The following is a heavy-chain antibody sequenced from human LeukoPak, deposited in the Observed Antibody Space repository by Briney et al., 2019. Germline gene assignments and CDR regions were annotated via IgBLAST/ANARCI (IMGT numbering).Heavy chain of an antibody. CDR1: GYTFTSYG. J-gene: IGHJ3*02. CDR3: ARDTFNYYDSSGHDAFDI. Sequence: ASVKVSCKASGYTFTSYGISWVRQAPGQGLEWMGWISAYNGNTNYAQKLQGRVTMATDTSTSTAYMELRSLRSDETAVYYCARDTFNYYDSSGHDAFDIWGQGTMVTVSS. V-gene: IGHV1-18*01. CDR2: ISAYNGNT. D-gene: IGHD3-22*01.